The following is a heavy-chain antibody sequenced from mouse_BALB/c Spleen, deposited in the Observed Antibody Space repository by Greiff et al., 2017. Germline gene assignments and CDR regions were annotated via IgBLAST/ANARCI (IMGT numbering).Heavy chain of an antibody. CDR2: IDPANGNT. Sequence: VQLQQSGAELVKPGASVKLSCTASGFNIKDTYMHWVKQRPEQGLEWIGRIDPANGNTKYDPKFQGKATITADTSSNTAYLQLSSLTSADTAVYYCAGGGNYDYWGQGTTLTVSS. CDR3: AGGGNYDY. D-gene: IGHD2-1*01. CDR1: GFNIKDTY. V-gene: IGHV14-3*02. J-gene: IGHJ2*01.